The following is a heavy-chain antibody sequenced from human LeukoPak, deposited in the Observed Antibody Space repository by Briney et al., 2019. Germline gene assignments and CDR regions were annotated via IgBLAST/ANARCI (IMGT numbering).Heavy chain of an antibody. J-gene: IGHJ4*02. D-gene: IGHD3-10*01. Sequence: SQTLSLTCTVSGGSISSGSYYWSWIRQPAGKGLEWIGRIYTSGSTNYNPSLKSRVTISVDTSKNQFSLTLSPVTAADAAVYYCARAGDYYVSGSYLGYWGQGTLVTVSS. CDR1: GGSISSGSYY. CDR2: IYTSGST. V-gene: IGHV4-61*02. CDR3: ARAGDYYVSGSYLGY.